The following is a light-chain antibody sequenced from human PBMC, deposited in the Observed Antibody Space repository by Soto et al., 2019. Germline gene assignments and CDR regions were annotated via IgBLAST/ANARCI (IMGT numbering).Light chain of an antibody. CDR1: SSNIGSNT. J-gene: IGLJ1*01. V-gene: IGLV1-44*01. CDR2: SNN. Sequence: QSVRNRAASGSSVAGRRLSISCSRSSSNIGSNTVNWYQQLPGTAPKLLIYSNNQRPSGVPDRFSGSKSGTSASLAISGLQSEDEADYYCAAWDDSLNGPVFGTGTKVTVL. CDR3: AAWDDSLNGPV.